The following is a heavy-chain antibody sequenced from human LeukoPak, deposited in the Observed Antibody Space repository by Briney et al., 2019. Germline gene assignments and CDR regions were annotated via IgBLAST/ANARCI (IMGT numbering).Heavy chain of an antibody. CDR2: IYYSGST. J-gene: IGHJ6*03. CDR3: ARMLLAVVPAASYYYMDV. V-gene: IGHV4-39*01. Sequence: SETLSLTCTVSGGSVSSSSYYWGWIRQPPGKGLEWIGSIYYSGSTYYNPPLKSRVTISVDTPKNQFSLKLSSVTAADTAVYYCARMLLAVVPAASYYYMDVWGKGTTVTVSS. CDR1: GGSVSSSSYY. D-gene: IGHD2-2*01.